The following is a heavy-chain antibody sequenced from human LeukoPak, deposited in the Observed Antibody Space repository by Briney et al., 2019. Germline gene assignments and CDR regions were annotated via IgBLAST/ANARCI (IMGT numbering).Heavy chain of an antibody. CDR2: INHSGST. CDR3: ARGPGYCTNGVCYSRGEVDP. J-gene: IGHJ5*02. Sequence: SETLSLTCAVYGGSFSGYYWSWIRQPPGKGLEWIGEINHSGSTNYNPSLKSRVTISVDTSKNQFSLKLSSVTAADTAVYYCARGPGYCTNGVCYSRGEVDPWGQGTLVTVSS. V-gene: IGHV4-34*01. D-gene: IGHD2-8*01. CDR1: GGSFSGYY.